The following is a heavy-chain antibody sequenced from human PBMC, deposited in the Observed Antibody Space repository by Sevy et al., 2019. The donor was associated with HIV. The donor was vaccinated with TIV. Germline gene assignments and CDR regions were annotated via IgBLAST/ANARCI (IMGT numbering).Heavy chain of an antibody. V-gene: IGHV1-24*01. CDR3: ATTKDYYDSSGYPFDY. CDR2: FDPEDDET. Sequence: ASVKVSCKVSGYTLTELSMHWVRQAPGKGLEWMGTFDPEDDETIYAQKFQGRVTMTEDKSTDTAYMELSRLRSEDTAVYYCATTKDYYDSSGYPFDYWGQGTLVTVSS. J-gene: IGHJ4*02. CDR1: GYTLTELS. D-gene: IGHD3-22*01.